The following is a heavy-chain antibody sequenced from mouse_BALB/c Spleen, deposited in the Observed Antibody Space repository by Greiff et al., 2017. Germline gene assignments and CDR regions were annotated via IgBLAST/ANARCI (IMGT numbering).Heavy chain of an antibody. V-gene: IGHV1-18*01. CDR1: GYTFTEYT. CDR3: ARSIHYYGSSYVEFAY. D-gene: IGHD1-1*01. J-gene: IGHJ3*01. CDR2: INPNNGGT. Sequence: EVKLQESGPELVKPGASVKISCKTSGYTFTEYTMHWVKQSHGKSLEWIGGINPNNGGTSYNQKFKGKATLTVDKSSSTAYMELRSLTSEDSAVYYCARSIHYYGSSYVEFAYWGQGTLVTVSA.